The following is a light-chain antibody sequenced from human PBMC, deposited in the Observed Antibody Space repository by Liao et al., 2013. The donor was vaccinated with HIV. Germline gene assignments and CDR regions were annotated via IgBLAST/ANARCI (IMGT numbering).Light chain of an antibody. CDR3: QVWDSGSDHYV. Sequence: SYELTQPPSVSVSPGQTARITCSGDALPKQYAYWYQQKPGQAPVVVIYKDTERPSGIPERFSGSNSGNMATLTISRVEAGDEADYYCQVWDSGSDHYVFGTGTKVTVL. CDR2: KDT. V-gene: IGLV3-25*02. CDR1: ALPKQY. J-gene: IGLJ1*01.